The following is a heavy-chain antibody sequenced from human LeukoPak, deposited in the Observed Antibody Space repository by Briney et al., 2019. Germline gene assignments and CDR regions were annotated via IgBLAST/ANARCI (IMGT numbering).Heavy chain of an antibody. CDR1: GGSISSYY. J-gene: IGHJ5*02. CDR2: IYYSGST. Sequence: SSETLSLTCTVSGGSISSYYWSWIRQPPGKGLEWIGYIYYSGSTNYNPSLKSRVTISVDTSKNQFSLKLSSVTAADTAVYYCARVAYSYGYPNWFDPWGQGTLVTVSS. CDR3: ARVAYSYGYPNWFDP. D-gene: IGHD5-18*01. V-gene: IGHV4-59*01.